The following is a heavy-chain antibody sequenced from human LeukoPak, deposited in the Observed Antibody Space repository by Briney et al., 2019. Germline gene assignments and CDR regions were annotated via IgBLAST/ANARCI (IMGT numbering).Heavy chain of an antibody. D-gene: IGHD4-17*01. J-gene: IGHJ4*02. Sequence: GGSLRLSCAASGFTFTSYSLNWVRQAPGKGLEWVSSISSSSNYIYYADSVKGRFTISRDNAKNSLYLQMNSPRAEDTAVYYCARDYYGDYNFDYWGQGTLVTVSS. V-gene: IGHV3-21*01. CDR2: ISSSSNYI. CDR3: ARDYYGDYNFDY. CDR1: GFTFTSYS.